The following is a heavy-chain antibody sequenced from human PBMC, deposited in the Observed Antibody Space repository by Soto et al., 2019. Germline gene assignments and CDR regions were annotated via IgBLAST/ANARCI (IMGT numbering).Heavy chain of an antibody. Sequence: QVQLVQSGVEVEKPGASVKVSCKASGYTFTSYGISWVRQAPGQGLEWMGWISAYNGNTNYAQKFQGRVTMTTDTSTSTAYMELMSLRSDDTAVYYCARDVPTVTTGGPDYWGQGTLVTVSS. D-gene: IGHD4-17*01. CDR2: ISAYNGNT. V-gene: IGHV1-18*01. CDR3: ARDVPTVTTGGPDY. CDR1: GYTFTSYG. J-gene: IGHJ4*02.